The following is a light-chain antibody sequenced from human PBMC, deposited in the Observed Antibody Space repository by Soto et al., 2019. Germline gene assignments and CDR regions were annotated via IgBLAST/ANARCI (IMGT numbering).Light chain of an antibody. CDR2: DAS. Sequence: DIQMTQSPSSLSASVGDRVTITCQASQDISNYLNWYQQXXXXAPKLLIYDASNLETGVPSRFSGSGSGTDFTFTISSLQPEDIATYYCQQYDNLPLTFGGGTKVEIK. CDR1: QDISNY. CDR3: QQYDNLPLT. V-gene: IGKV1-33*01. J-gene: IGKJ4*01.